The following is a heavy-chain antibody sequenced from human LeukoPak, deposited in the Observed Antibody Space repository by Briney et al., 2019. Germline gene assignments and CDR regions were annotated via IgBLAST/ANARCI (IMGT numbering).Heavy chain of an antibody. CDR3: ARDPESNWGWDLDY. V-gene: IGHV3-48*01. Sequence: GGSLRLSCATSGFTFSSEPMNWVRQAPGKGLEWVSHISSSGSMIWYGESVKGRFTISRDSAKNSLHLQMNSLRAEDTAVYYCARDPESNWGWDLDYWGQGTLVTVSS. CDR1: GFTFSSEP. D-gene: IGHD7-27*01. J-gene: IGHJ4*02. CDR2: ISSSGSMI.